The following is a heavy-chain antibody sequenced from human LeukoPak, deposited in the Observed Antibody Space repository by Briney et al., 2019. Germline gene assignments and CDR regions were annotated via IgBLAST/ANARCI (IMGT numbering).Heavy chain of an antibody. V-gene: IGHV4-4*02. Sequence: SETLSRTCAVSGVSIMTTNWWSWVRQPPGKGLEWIGEVHLSGATNYNPSLESRVSMSIDTSKNQMSLKLTSVTAADTAIYFCTRESGAFSPSGFWGQGTLVTVSS. CDR3: TRESGAFSPSGF. J-gene: IGHJ1*01. D-gene: IGHD1-26*01. CDR2: VHLSGAT. CDR1: GVSIMTTNW.